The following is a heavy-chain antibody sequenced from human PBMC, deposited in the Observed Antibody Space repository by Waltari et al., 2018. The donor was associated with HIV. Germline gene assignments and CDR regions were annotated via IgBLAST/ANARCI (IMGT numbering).Heavy chain of an antibody. J-gene: IGHJ4*02. V-gene: IGHV3-7*01. CDR2: INGAGSEK. Sequence: EVQLVESGGGLVQPGGSLRLSCAGSGFTVNRFWMGWGRQAPGKGLEWVADINGAGSEKYYVGSVKGRFTISRDNAKNSVYLQMNSLTAEDTAVYYCARDDYLDFWGQGTLVTVSS. CDR3: ARDDYLDF. D-gene: IGHD4-17*01. CDR1: GFTVNRFW.